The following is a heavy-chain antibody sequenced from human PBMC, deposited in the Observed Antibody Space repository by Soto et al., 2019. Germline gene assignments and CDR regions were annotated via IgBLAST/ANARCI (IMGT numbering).Heavy chain of an antibody. V-gene: IGHV1-8*01. CDR3: VRGRREWEKGGFDY. CDR1: GYTFTSYD. J-gene: IGHJ4*02. Sequence: QVQLVQSGAEVKKPGASVKLSCKASGYTFTSYDINWVRQATGQGLEWMGWMNPNSGNTGYAQKFQGRVTMTRNTSISTAYMELSSLRSEDTAVYYCVRGRREWEKGGFDYWGQGTLVTVSS. CDR2: MNPNSGNT. D-gene: IGHD1-26*01.